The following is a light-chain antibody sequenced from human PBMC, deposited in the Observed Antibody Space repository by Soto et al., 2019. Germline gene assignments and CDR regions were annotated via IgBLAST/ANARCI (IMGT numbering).Light chain of an antibody. J-gene: IGLJ1*01. CDR2: SNN. CDR1: SSNIGNNA. CDR3: AAWDDSLNGYV. V-gene: IGLV1-36*01. Sequence: QSVLTQPPSVSEAPRQRVTISCSGSSSNIGNNAVNWYQQLPGKAPKLLIYSNNQRPSGVPDRFSGSKSGTSASLAISGLQSEDEADYFCAAWDDSLNGYVFGTGTKVTVL.